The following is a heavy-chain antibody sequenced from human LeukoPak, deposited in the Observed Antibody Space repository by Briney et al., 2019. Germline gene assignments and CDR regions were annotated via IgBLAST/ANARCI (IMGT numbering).Heavy chain of an antibody. D-gene: IGHD2-15*01. V-gene: IGHV1-2*04. J-gene: IGHJ3*02. Sequence: GASVTVSCKASGYTFTGYYMHWVRQAPGQGLEGMGWINPNSGGTNYAQKFQGWVTMTRDTSISTAYMELSRLRSDDTAVYYCARDPGYCSGGSCYSRHAFDIWGQGTMVTVSS. CDR1: GYTFTGYY. CDR2: INPNSGGT. CDR3: ARDPGYCSGGSCYSRHAFDI.